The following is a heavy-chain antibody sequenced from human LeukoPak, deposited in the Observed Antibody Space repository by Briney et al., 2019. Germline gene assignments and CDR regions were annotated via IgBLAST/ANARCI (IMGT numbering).Heavy chain of an antibody. Sequence: ASVKVSCKASGYTFTRYDINWVRQATGQGLEWMGWMNPNSGNTGYAQKFQGRVTMTRNTSISTAYMELSSLRSEDTAVYYCARESLVYSSVFVRPWGMDVWGQGTTVTVSS. V-gene: IGHV1-8*01. D-gene: IGHD6-19*01. CDR2: MNPNSGNT. CDR1: GYTFTRYD. J-gene: IGHJ6*02. CDR3: ARESLVYSSVFVRPWGMDV.